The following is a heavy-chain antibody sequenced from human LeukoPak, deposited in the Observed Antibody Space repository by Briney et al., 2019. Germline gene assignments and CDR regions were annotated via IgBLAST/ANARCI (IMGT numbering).Heavy chain of an antibody. J-gene: IGHJ4*02. CDR2: IIPILGIA. Sequence: SVKVSCKASGGTFSSYAISWVRQAPGQGLEWMGRIIPILGIANYAQKFQGRVTITADKSTSTAYMELSSLRSEDTAVYYCARGTYYYDSSGYNEGFDYWGQGTLVTVSS. D-gene: IGHD3-22*01. CDR3: ARGTYYYDSSGYNEGFDY. V-gene: IGHV1-69*04. CDR1: GGTFSSYA.